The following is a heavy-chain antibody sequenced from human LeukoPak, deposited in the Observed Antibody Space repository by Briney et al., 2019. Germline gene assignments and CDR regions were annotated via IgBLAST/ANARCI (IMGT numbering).Heavy chain of an antibody. CDR2: INHSGST. D-gene: IGHD3-22*01. V-gene: IGHV4-34*01. CDR1: GGSFSGYY. Sequence: SETLSLTCAVYGGSFSGYYWSWIRQPPGKGLEWIGEINHSGSTNYNPSLKSRVTISVDTSKNRFSLKLSSVTAADTAVYYCARLSGSSGLFWGQGTLVTVSP. CDR3: ARLSGSSGLF. J-gene: IGHJ4*02.